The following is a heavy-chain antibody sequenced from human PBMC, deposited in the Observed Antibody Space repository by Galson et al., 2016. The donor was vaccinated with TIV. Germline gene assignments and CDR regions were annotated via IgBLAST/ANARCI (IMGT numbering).Heavy chain of an antibody. Sequence: SLRLSCAASGFTFSSSEMIWVRQAPGKGLEWVSYMSGSGSVRYYADSVRGRFTISRDNAQNSLYLQMNSLRVEDTAVYYCAREGRRAAYPNNFDCWGQGTLVTVAS. CDR2: MSGSGSVR. CDR3: AREGRRAAYPNNFDC. J-gene: IGHJ4*02. CDR1: GFTFSSSE. D-gene: IGHD2-15*01. V-gene: IGHV3-48*03.